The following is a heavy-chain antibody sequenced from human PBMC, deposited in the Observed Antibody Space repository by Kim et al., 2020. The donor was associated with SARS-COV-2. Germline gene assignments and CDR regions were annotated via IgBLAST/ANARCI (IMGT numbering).Heavy chain of an antibody. CDR3: SRQKGTSSYFDYYGLYA. CDR1: DDPVSSYF. Sequence: SETLSLTCTVSDDPVSSYFWTWIRQPPGKGLEWIGHIYDSGRTRYNPSLKSRVSISVDTSKNQFSLKLRSVTAADTAVYFCSRQKGTSSYFDYYGLYA. D-gene: IGHD6-6*01. CDR2: IYDSGRT. V-gene: IGHV4-59*08. J-gene: IGHJ6*01.